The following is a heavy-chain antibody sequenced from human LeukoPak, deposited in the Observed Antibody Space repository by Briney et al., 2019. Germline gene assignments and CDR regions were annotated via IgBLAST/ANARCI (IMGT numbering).Heavy chain of an antibody. J-gene: IGHJ5*02. Sequence: SETLSLTCTVSGGSISSYYWSWIRQPPGKGLEWIGYIYYSGSTNYNPSLKSRVTISVDTSKNQFSLKLSSGTAADTAVYYCAREVSSSWYVYWFDPWGQGTLVTVSS. CDR1: GGSISSYY. D-gene: IGHD6-13*01. CDR3: AREVSSSWYVYWFDP. V-gene: IGHV4-59*01. CDR2: IYYSGST.